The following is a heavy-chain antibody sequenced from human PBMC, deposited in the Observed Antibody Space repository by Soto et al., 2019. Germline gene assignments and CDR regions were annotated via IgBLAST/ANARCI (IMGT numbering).Heavy chain of an antibody. V-gene: IGHV1-69*13. D-gene: IGHD6-13*01. J-gene: IGHJ5*02. Sequence: SVKVSCKASGGTFSSYAISWVRKAPGQGLEWMGGIIPIFGTANYAQKFQGRVTITADESTSTAYMELSSLRSEDTAVYYCARDEVGAAGTLMGVWFDPWGQGTLVTVSS. CDR1: GGTFSSYA. CDR2: IIPIFGTA. CDR3: ARDEVGAAGTLMGVWFDP.